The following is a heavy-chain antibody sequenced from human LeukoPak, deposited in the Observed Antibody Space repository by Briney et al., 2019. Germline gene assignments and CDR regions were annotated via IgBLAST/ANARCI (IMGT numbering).Heavy chain of an antibody. D-gene: IGHD3-22*01. V-gene: IGHV3-7*01. Sequence: GGSLRLSCAASGFTFSSYWMSWVRQAPGKGLEWVANIKQDGSEKYYVDSVKGRFTISRDNAKNSLYLQMNSLRAEDTAVYYCARDRGYYYDSSGYYHYYWGQGTLVTVSP. CDR1: GFTFSSYW. CDR3: ARDRGYYYDSSGYYHYY. J-gene: IGHJ4*02. CDR2: IKQDGSEK.